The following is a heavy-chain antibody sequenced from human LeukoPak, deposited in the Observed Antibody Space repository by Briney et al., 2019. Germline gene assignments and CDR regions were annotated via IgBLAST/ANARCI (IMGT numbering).Heavy chain of an antibody. Sequence: SETLSLTCAVYGGSFSGYYWSWIRQPPGKGLEWIGEINHSGSTNYNPSLKSRVTISVDTSKNQSSLKLSSVTAADTAVYYCARDRIRGYCSSTSCLANPWGQGTLVTVSS. CDR3: ARDRIRGYCSSTSCLANP. J-gene: IGHJ5*02. V-gene: IGHV4-34*01. CDR2: INHSGST. D-gene: IGHD2-2*01. CDR1: GGSFSGYY.